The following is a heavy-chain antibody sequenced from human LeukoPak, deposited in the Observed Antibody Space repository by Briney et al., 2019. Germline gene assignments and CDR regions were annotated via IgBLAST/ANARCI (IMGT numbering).Heavy chain of an antibody. V-gene: IGHV4-34*01. CDR1: GGSFTPYY. Sequence: SETLSLTCTVYGGSFTPYYWTWIRQSPGEGLEWIGEINHSGSTNYNPSLKSRVTISVDTSKNQISLNLTSVTAADTAIFYCARGKGSGWSSTRFDPWGKGTLVTVSS. CDR3: ARGKGSGWSSTRFDP. CDR2: INHSGST. J-gene: IGHJ5*02. D-gene: IGHD6-19*01.